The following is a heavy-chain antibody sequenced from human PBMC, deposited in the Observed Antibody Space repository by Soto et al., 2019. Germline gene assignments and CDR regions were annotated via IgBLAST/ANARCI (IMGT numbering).Heavy chain of an antibody. J-gene: IGHJ6*02. CDR3: ARDEVATNSFYGMDV. D-gene: IGHD5-12*01. V-gene: IGHV1-18*01. CDR1: GYTFTSYG. Sequence: QVQLVQSGAEVKKPGASVKVSCKASGYTFTSYGISWVRQAPGQGLEWMGWISTYNGNTNYAQKLQGRVTMTTDTSTSTAYMELRSLSSDDTAVYYCARDEVATNSFYGMDVWGQGSTVTVSS. CDR2: ISTYNGNT.